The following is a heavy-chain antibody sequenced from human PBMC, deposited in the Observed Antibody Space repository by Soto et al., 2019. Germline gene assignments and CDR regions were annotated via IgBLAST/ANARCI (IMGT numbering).Heavy chain of an antibody. CDR3: AHRGYMYGNWDHGYFDY. Sequence: QITLKESGPTRVKPTQTLALTCTFSGFSLTTSGVGVGWIRKTPGNALEWLAVIYWDDDKRYNPSLKNRLTITKDTSKNQVVLIMADMDPVDTGTYFCAHRGYMYGNWDHGYFDYWGQGTLVTVSS. D-gene: IGHD7-27*01. CDR1: GFSLTTSGVG. J-gene: IGHJ4*02. V-gene: IGHV2-5*02. CDR2: IYWDDDK.